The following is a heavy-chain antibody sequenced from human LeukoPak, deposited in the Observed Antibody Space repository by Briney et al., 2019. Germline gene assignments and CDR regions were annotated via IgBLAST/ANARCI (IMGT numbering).Heavy chain of an antibody. CDR3: ARDFSSVGATGPIDY. V-gene: IGHV1-2*02. CDR1: GYTFTGYH. Sequence: GASVKDSCKASGYTFTGYHMHWVRQAPGQGLEWMGWINPNSGGTSYTQKLQGRVTMTRDTSISTAYMELSRLRSDDTAVYYCARDFSSVGATGPIDYWGQGTLVTVSS. D-gene: IGHD1-26*01. CDR2: INPNSGGT. J-gene: IGHJ4*02.